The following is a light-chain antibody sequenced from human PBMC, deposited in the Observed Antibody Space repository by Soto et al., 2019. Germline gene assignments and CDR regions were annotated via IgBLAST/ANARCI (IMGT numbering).Light chain of an antibody. V-gene: IGKV3-15*01. CDR2: DAS. Sequence: EIVMTQSPATLSVSPGEGATLSCKASQTVYNNLAWYQQRPGQPPRLLIYDASTRATGISARFSGSGYGTEFTLTISSRQSEDFAVYFCQQCRNWPLTFGGGTKVDIK. J-gene: IGKJ4*01. CDR3: QQCRNWPLT. CDR1: QTVYNN.